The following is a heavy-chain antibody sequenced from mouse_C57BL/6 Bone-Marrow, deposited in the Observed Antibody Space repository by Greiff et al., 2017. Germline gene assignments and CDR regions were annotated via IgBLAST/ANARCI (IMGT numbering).Heavy chain of an antibody. Sequence: EVHLVEPGGGLVQPGGSLKLSCAASGFTFSDYGMAWVRQAPRKGPEWVAYISTLAYSIYYADNVTGRFTISRENAKNTLYLEISSLRSEDTALYYCARRDWYWYFDVWGTGTTVTVSS. J-gene: IGHJ1*03. CDR2: ISTLAYSI. CDR1: GFTFSDYG. CDR3: ARRDWYWYFDV. D-gene: IGHD4-1*01. V-gene: IGHV5-15*01.